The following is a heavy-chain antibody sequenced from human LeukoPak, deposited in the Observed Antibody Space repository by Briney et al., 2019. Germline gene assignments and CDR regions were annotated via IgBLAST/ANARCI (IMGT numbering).Heavy chain of an antibody. CDR2: IGSSSSYI. D-gene: IGHD3-16*01. J-gene: IGHJ4*01. Sequence: AGGSLRLSCAASGFTFTSYSMNWVRQAPGKGLEWVASIGSSSSYIYYADSVKGRFTISRDNAKNSLYLQMNSLRAEDTAVYYCARDASLGKAAYDYWGQGPLVTVSS. V-gene: IGHV3-21*01. CDR3: ARDASLGKAAYDY. CDR1: GFTFTSYS.